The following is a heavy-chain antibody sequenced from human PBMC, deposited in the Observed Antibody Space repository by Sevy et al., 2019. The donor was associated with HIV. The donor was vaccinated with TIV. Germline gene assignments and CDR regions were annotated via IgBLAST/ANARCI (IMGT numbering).Heavy chain of an antibody. Sequence: GGSLRLSCAVSGFTFSSHWMFWVRQAPGKGLVWVSHINSHGTITNYADSVKGSFAISRDNTKNTIYVQMNSLRAEDTAVYYCARGQLLQFLEWPSYGLDVWGQGTTVTVSS. D-gene: IGHD3-3*01. CDR2: INSHGTIT. CDR1: GFTFSSHW. CDR3: ARGQLLQFLEWPSYGLDV. V-gene: IGHV3-74*01. J-gene: IGHJ6*02.